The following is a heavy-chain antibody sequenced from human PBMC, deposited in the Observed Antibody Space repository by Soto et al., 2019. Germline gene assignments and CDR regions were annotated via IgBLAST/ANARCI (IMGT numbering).Heavy chain of an antibody. CDR2: IFHDGST. CDR1: GASINSGSW. J-gene: IGHJ4*02. Sequence: SETIALKWSGSGASINSGSWWSWVRQPPGKGLEWIGEIFHDGSTNYNPSLKSRVTMSVDKSKNYFSLELTSVTAADTALYYCARDEYNDSSDWGQGTLVTVSS. D-gene: IGHD1-1*01. V-gene: IGHV4-4*02. CDR3: ARDEYNDSSD.